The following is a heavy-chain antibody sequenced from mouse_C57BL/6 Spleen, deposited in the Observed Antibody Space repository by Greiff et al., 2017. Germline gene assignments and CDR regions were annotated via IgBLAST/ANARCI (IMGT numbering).Heavy chain of an antibody. V-gene: IGHV1-80*01. D-gene: IGHD2-2*01. J-gene: IGHJ4*01. Sequence: VKVVESGAELVKPGASVKISCKASGYAFSSYWMNWVKQRPGKGLEWIGQIYPGDGDTNYNGKFKGKATLTADKSSSTAYMQLSSLTSEDSAVYFCARSGGYDEGSYAMDYWGQGTSVTVSS. CDR2: IYPGDGDT. CDR1: GYAFSSYW. CDR3: ARSGGYDEGSYAMDY.